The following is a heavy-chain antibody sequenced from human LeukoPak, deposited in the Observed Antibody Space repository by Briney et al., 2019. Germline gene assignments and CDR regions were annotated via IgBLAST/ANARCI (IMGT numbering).Heavy chain of an antibody. J-gene: IGHJ4*02. CDR2: VSYDGSNK. Sequence: GGSLRLSCAASGFTFSNYVMHWVRQAPGKGLEWVAVVSYDGSNKYYADSVKGRFTISRDNSKNTLYLQINSLRAEDTAVYYWARDPPGGVTAPGYYGGKETLVTASS. D-gene: IGHD2-21*02. V-gene: IGHV3-30-3*01. CDR1: GFTFSNYV. CDR3: ARDPPGGVTAPGYY.